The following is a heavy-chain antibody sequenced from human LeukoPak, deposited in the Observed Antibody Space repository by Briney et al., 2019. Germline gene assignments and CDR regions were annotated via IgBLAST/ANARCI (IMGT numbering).Heavy chain of an antibody. V-gene: IGHV4-59*01. CDR3: ARDTHNCSSTSCSNYFDY. J-gene: IGHJ4*02. CDR2: IYYSGST. D-gene: IGHD2-2*01. Sequence: PSETLSLTCTVSSGSISSYYWSWIRQPPGKGLEWIGYIYYSGSTNYNPSLKSRVTISVDTSKSQFSLKLSSVTAADTAVYYCARDTHNCSSTSCSNYFDYWGQGTLVTVSS. CDR1: SGSISSYY.